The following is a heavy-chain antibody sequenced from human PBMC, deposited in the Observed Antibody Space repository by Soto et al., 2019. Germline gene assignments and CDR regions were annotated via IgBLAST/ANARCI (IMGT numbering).Heavy chain of an antibody. CDR2: ISWNSGSV. D-gene: IGHD1-7*01. Sequence: EVQLLESGGGLVQPGRSLRLSCGASGFTFDGFAMHWVRQAPGKGLEWVSGISWNSGSVAYADSVKGRFTISRDNAKNSLYLQMNSLTPEDTALYYCAKDFSDIWDYRRDFDYWAREPWSPSP. CDR1: GFTFDGFA. CDR3: AKDFSDIWDYRRDFDY. V-gene: IGHV3-9*01. J-gene: IGHJ4*02.